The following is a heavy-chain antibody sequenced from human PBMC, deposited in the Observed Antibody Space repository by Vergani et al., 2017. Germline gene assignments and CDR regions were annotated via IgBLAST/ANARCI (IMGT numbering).Heavy chain of an antibody. CDR3: ARGDYYFDY. CDR1: GGSISSGAFS. CDR2: IYHSGST. Sequence: QLQLQESGSGLVKPSQTLSLNCAASGGSISSGAFSWGWIRQPPGKGLEWIGYIYHSGSTYYNPSLKSRVTISVDRSKNQFSLKLSSVTAADTAVYYCARGDYYFDYWGQGTLVTVSS. J-gene: IGHJ4*02. V-gene: IGHV4-30-2*01.